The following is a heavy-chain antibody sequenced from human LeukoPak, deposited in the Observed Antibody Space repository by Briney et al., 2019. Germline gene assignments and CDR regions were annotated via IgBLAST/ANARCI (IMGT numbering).Heavy chain of an antibody. J-gene: IGHJ4*02. CDR3: ARGRDGYNYNDY. CDR2: IYSGGST. D-gene: IGHD5-24*01. CDR1: GFTVSSNY. V-gene: IGHV3-53*01. Sequence: GSLRLSCAASGFTVSSNYMSWVRQAPGKGLEWVSVIYSGGSTYYADSVKGRFTISRDNSKNTLYLQMNSLRAEDTAVYYCARGRDGYNYNDYWGQGTLVTVSS.